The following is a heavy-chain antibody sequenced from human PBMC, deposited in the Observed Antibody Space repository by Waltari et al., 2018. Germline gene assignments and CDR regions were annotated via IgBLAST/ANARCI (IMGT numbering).Heavy chain of an antibody. V-gene: IGHV3-23*01. D-gene: IGHD7-27*01. J-gene: IGHJ4*02. CDR1: GFTFSSHV. CDR2: ITGDTIST. Sequence: EVQLLESGGDLVQPGGSLRISCVASGFTFSSHVMNWVRQAPGKGLGWVSSITGDTISTFYAASVNGRFTISSDSSKSTLYLQMNSLRVDDTAVYYCARRGANWGFFDYSGQGALVTVSS. CDR3: ARRGANWGFFDY.